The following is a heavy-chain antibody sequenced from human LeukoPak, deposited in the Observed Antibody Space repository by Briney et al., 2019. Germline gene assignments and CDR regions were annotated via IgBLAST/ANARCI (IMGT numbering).Heavy chain of an antibody. J-gene: IGHJ4*02. CDR2: IYYSGST. V-gene: IGHV4-59*01. D-gene: IGHD6-13*01. CDR3: ARGAAAGDY. Sequence: SETLSLTCTVSGGSISSYYWSWIRQPPGKGLEWIGYIYYSGSTNYNPSLTSRVTISVDTSKNQFSLMLSSVTAADTAVYYCARGAAAGDYWGQGTLVTVSS. CDR1: GGSISSYY.